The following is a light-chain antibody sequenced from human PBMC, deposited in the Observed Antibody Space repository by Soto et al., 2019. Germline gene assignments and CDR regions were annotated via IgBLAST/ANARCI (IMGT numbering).Light chain of an antibody. J-gene: IGKJ1*01. Sequence: PGDRVTITCRASQSISSWLAWYQQKPGKAPKFLIYDASSRATGIPDRFSGSGSGTDFTLTVSRLEPEDFAVYYCQQYGTSPQTFGQGTKVDIK. CDR2: DAS. V-gene: IGKV3-20*01. CDR1: QSISSW. CDR3: QQYGTSPQT.